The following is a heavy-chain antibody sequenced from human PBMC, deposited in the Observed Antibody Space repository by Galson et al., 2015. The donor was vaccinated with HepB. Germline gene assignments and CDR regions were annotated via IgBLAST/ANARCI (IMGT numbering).Heavy chain of an antibody. CDR2: IKQDGSEK. V-gene: IGHV3-7*01. CDR3: GRGFGPDY. J-gene: IGHJ4*02. D-gene: IGHD3-10*01. CDR1: GFTFSNYW. Sequence: SLRLSCAVSGFTFSNYWMSWVRQAPGKGLEWVASIKQDGSEKYYVDSVKGRFTISRDNAKNSLYLQMNSLRAEDTAVYYCGRGFGPDYWGQGTLVSASS.